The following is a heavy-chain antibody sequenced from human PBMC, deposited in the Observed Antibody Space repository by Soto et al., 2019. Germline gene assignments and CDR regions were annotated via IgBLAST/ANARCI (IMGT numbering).Heavy chain of an antibody. CDR2: ISAYNGNT. J-gene: IGHJ4*02. CDR3: ARRSMYYYGSGSYHYFDY. CDR1: GYTFTSYG. D-gene: IGHD3-10*01. Sequence: QVQLVQSGAEVKKPGASVKVSCKASGYTFTSYGISWVRQAPGQGLEWMGWISAYNGNTNYAQKLQGRVTMTTDTCTSTAYMELRSLRSDDAAVYYCARRSMYYYGSGSYHYFDYWGQGTLVTVSS. V-gene: IGHV1-18*01.